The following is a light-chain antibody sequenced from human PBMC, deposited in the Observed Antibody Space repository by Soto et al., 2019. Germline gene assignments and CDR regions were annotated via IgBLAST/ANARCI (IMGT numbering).Light chain of an antibody. J-gene: IGLJ3*02. V-gene: IGLV4-60*03. CDR2: LEGSGSY. Sequence: QPVLTQSSSASASLGSSVKLTCTLSSGHISYNIAWHQQQPGKAPRYLMKLEGSGSYNKGSGVPDRFSGSSSGADRYLTISNLKSEEESDYYCETWDSNTRVFGGGTKVTVL. CDR1: SGHISYN. CDR3: ETWDSNTRV.